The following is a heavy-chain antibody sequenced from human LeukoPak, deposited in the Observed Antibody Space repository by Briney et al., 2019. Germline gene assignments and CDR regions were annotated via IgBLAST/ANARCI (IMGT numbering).Heavy chain of an antibody. CDR3: ARPSIAAAGGRFDY. CDR2: INHSGST. Sequence: TSETLSLTCAVYGGSFSGYYWSWIRQPPGKGLEWIGEINHSGSTNYNPSLKSRVTISVDTSKNQFSLKLSSVTAADTAVYYCARPSIAAAGGRFDYWGQGTLVTVSS. CDR1: GGSFSGYY. J-gene: IGHJ4*02. V-gene: IGHV4-34*01. D-gene: IGHD6-13*01.